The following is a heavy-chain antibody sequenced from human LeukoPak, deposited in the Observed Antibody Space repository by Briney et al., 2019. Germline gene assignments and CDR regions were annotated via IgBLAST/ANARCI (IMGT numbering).Heavy chain of an antibody. J-gene: IGHJ3*02. V-gene: IGHV3-53*01. D-gene: IGHD3-22*01. CDR1: GFTVSNNY. CDR3: ARDSRQDYYDSSGYLWFAFDI. CDR2: IYSGGST. Sequence: PGGSLRLSCAASGFTVSNNYISSVRQAPGKGLEWGSVIYSGGSTYYADSVKGRLTISRENSKNTLYLQMNSLRAEDTAVYYCARDSRQDYYDSSGYLWFAFDIWGQGTMVTVSS.